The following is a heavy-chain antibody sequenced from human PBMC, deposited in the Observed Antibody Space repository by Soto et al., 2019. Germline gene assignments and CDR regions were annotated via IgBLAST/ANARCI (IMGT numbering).Heavy chain of an antibody. D-gene: IGHD3-22*01. CDR2: VSAYNGKR. V-gene: IGHV1-18*01. CDR3: ARLKTYYDSSGYLAGGAFDI. Sequence: GASVKVSCKASGYTFTNYGINWVRQAPGQGLEWLGWVSAYNGKRKYAQRVQGRVTMTTDTSTSTAYMELRSLRSDDTAVYYCARLKTYYDSSGYLAGGAFDIWGQGTMVTVSS. J-gene: IGHJ3*02. CDR1: GYTFTNYG.